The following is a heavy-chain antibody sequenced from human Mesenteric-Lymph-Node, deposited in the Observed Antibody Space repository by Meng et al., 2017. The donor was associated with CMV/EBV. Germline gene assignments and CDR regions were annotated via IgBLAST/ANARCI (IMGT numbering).Heavy chain of an antibody. J-gene: IGHJ4*02. CDR2: IYHSGST. V-gene: IGHV4-38-2*02. D-gene: IGHD1-26*01. Sequence: AETLSLTCTVSGSSISSYYWSWIRQPPGKGLEWIGGIYHSGSTYYNPSLKSRVTISVDTSKNQFSLKLSSVTAADTAVYYCARDIKGVRGSYYFDYWGQGTLVTVSS. CDR3: ARDIKGVRGSYYFDY. CDR1: GSSISSYY.